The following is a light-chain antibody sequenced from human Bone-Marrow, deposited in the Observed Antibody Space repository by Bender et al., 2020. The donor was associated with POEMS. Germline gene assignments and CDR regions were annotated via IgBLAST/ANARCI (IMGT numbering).Light chain of an antibody. CDR3: QTWDSNSEVV. J-gene: IGLJ3*02. CDR1: KLGDKY. V-gene: IGLV3-1*01. CDR2: QDT. Sequence: SYELTQSPSVSVSPGQTVSITCSGDKLGDKYVSWYQQKPGQPPVLAIYQDTKRPSGIPERFSGSNSGNTATLSISGTQAIDEADYYCQTWDSNSEVVFAGGTKLTVL.